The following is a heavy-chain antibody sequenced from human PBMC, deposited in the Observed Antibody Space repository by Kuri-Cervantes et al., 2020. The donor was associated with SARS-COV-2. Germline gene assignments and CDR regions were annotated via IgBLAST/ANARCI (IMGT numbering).Heavy chain of an antibody. V-gene: IGHV3-11*04. D-gene: IGHD2-2*01. CDR2: ISSSGSTI. J-gene: IGHJ4*02. CDR3: ASTASGSAAPFDY. Sequence: GGSLRLSCAASGFTFSDYYMSWIRQAPGKGLEWVSYISSSGSTIYYADSVKGRFTISRDNAKNSLYLQMNSLRAEDTAVYYCASTASGSAAPFDYWGQGTLVTVSS. CDR1: GFTFSDYY.